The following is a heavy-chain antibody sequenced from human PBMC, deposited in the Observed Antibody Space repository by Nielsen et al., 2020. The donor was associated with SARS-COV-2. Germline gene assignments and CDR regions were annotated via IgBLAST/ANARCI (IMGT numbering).Heavy chain of an antibody. Sequence: GESLKISCAASGFTFDDYGMSWVRQAPGKGLEWVSGINWNGGSTGYADSVKGRSTISRDNAKNSLYLQMNSLRAEDTALYHCARVYYDSSGYLNYFDYWGQGALVTVSS. CDR1: GFTFDDYG. CDR3: ARVYYDSSGYLNYFDY. V-gene: IGHV3-20*01. D-gene: IGHD3-22*01. CDR2: INWNGGST. J-gene: IGHJ4*02.